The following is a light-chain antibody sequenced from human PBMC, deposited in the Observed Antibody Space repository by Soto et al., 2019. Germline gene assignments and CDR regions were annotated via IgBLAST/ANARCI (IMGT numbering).Light chain of an antibody. CDR1: ESVTSS. V-gene: IGKV3-15*01. CDR2: AAS. Sequence: EIVMTQSPATLSVSPGDRATLSCRASESVTSSLAWYQQKPGQPPRLLIYAASTRATDVPARFSGGGSETEFTLTISSLQSEDFAVYFCQQYNIWPLWTVGQGTKVDSK. J-gene: IGKJ1*01. CDR3: QQYNIWPLWT.